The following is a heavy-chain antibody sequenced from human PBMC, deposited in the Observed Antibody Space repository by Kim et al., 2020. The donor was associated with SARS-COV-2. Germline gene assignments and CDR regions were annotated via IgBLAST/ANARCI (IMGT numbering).Heavy chain of an antibody. Sequence: GGSLRLSCAASGFTFSDYYMSWIRQAPGKGLEWVSYISSSSSYTNYADSVKGRFTISRDNAKNSLYLQMNSLRAEDTAVYYCARERVVGATWYYYYYGMDVWGQGTTVTVSS. CDR1: GFTFSDYY. J-gene: IGHJ6*02. CDR2: ISSSSSYT. CDR3: ARERVVGATWYYYYYGMDV. D-gene: IGHD1-26*01. V-gene: IGHV3-11*05.